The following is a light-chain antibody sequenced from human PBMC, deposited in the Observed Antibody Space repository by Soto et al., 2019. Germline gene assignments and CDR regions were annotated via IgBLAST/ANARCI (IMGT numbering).Light chain of an antibody. CDR1: TGAVPTGYY. CDR3: LLYYGGSWV. Sequence: QAVVTQEPSLTVSPGGTVTLTCASSTGAVPTGYYPSWFQHKPGHAPRALIYNTNDKHSWTPARLSGSLLGDKAALTLSGVQPEDEAEYYCLLYYGGSWVFGGGTKVTVL. V-gene: IGLV7-43*01. CDR2: NTN. J-gene: IGLJ3*02.